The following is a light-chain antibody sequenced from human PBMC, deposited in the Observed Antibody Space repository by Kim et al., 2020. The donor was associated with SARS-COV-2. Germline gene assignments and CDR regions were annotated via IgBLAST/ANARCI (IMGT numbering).Light chain of an antibody. CDR3: ATWDDSLSGWV. CDR1: SANVGSNC. CDR2: KNN. V-gene: IGLV1-47*01. Sequence: GQGVTISCSGSSANVGSNCVYWYQQRPGTAPKLLIYKNNQRPSGVPDRFSGSKSGTSASLAISGLRSEEEADYYCATWDDSLSGWVFGGGTRLTVL. J-gene: IGLJ3*02.